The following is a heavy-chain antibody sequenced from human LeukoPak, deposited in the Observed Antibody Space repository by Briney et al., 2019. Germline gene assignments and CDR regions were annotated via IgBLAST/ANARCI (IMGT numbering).Heavy chain of an antibody. D-gene: IGHD3-22*01. J-gene: IGHJ4*02. Sequence: RGGSLRLSCAASGFTFSTYAMHWVRQAPGKGLEGVAVISYDGSNKYYADSVKGRFTISRDNSKNTLYLQMNSLRLEDTAVFYCARDKSYYDSNGPQIHWGQGALVTVSS. CDR3: ARDKSYYDSNGPQIH. CDR2: ISYDGSNK. V-gene: IGHV3-30*04. CDR1: GFTFSTYA.